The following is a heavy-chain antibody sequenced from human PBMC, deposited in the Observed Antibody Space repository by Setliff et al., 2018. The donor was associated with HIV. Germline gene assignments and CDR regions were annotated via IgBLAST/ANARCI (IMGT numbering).Heavy chain of an antibody. V-gene: IGHV4-34*01. CDR2: INYAGVA. J-gene: IGHJ6*02. D-gene: IGHD2-21*02. CDR1: AWSLSGYF. Sequence: SETLSLTCGVDAWSLSGYFWVWVRQSPGRGLEWIGEINYAGVANYSPSLKSRVTMSIDTSNNQFSLKLSSVTAADTGIYFCARGGAVTVLGIPSYYSFYGLDKWGQGTTVTVSS. CDR3: ARGGAVTVLGIPSYYSFYGLDK.